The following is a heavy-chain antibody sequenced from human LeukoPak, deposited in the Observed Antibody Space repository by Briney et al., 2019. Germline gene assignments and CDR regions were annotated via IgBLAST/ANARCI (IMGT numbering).Heavy chain of an antibody. CDR3: IRGGSTYFQH. V-gene: IGHV3-74*01. J-gene: IGHJ1*01. Sequence: GGSLRLSCAASGNYWMHWVRQAPGKGLVWVSHINSDGSSTNYADSVKGRFTSSRDNAKNTLFLQMNSLRAEDTAVYYCIRGGSTYFQHWGQGTLVTVSS. D-gene: IGHD5/OR15-5a*01. CDR1: GNYW. CDR2: INSDGSST.